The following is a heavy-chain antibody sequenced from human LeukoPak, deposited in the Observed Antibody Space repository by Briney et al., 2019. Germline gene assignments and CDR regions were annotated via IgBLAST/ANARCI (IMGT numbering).Heavy chain of an antibody. Sequence: QTGGSLRLSCAASGFTFSSYGMHWVRQAPGKGLEWVAFIRYDGSNKYYADSVKGRFTISRDNSKNTLYLQMNSLRAEDTAVYYCARDHAALEAAGYRTFDYWGQGTLVTVSS. CDR3: ARDHAALEAAGYRTFDY. D-gene: IGHD6-13*01. CDR1: GFTFSSYG. J-gene: IGHJ4*02. V-gene: IGHV3-30*02. CDR2: IRYDGSNK.